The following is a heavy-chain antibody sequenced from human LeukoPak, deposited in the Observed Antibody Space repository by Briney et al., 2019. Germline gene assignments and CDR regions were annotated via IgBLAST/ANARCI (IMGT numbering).Heavy chain of an antibody. Sequence: ASVTVSCKASGYTFTSYAISWVRQAPGQGLEWMGWITAYNGDTNYAQKFQGRVTMTTDISTTTAYMELSRLRSDDTAVYYCARDRRGYDSSDNWFDPWGQGTLVTVSS. V-gene: IGHV1-18*01. CDR3: ARDRRGYDSSDNWFDP. D-gene: IGHD5-12*01. J-gene: IGHJ5*02. CDR1: GYTFTSYA. CDR2: ITAYNGDT.